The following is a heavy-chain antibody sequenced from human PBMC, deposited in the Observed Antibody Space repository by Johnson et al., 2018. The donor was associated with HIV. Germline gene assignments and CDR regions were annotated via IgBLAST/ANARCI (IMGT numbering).Heavy chain of an antibody. CDR3: ASETGESGAFDI. CDR2: IWYDGSNK. V-gene: IGHV3-30-3*01. J-gene: IGHJ3*02. Sequence: QVQLVESGGGVVQPGRSLRLSCAASGFTFSSYAMHWVRHAPGKGLEWVAVIWYDGSNKYYADSVKGRFTISRDNSKNTLYLQMNSLRAEDTAVYYCASETGESGAFDIWGQGTMVTVSS. D-gene: IGHD7-27*01. CDR1: GFTFSSYA.